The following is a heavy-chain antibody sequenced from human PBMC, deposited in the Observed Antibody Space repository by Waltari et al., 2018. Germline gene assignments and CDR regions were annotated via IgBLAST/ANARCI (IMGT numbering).Heavy chain of an antibody. V-gene: IGHV4-30-4*08. CDR1: GGSISSGDYY. CDR2: IYYSGRT. D-gene: IGHD4-17*01. Sequence: QVQLQESGPGLVKPSQTLSLTCTVSGGSISSGDYYWSWIRQPPGKGPEWMGYIYYSGRTSYHPSLKSLVTISVDTSKTQFSLKLSSVTAADTAVYYCARENGDYDDCYFDLWGRGTLVTVSS. J-gene: IGHJ2*01. CDR3: ARENGDYDDCYFDL.